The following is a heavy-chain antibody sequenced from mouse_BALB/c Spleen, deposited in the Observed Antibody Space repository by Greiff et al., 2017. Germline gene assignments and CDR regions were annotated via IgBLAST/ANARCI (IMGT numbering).Heavy chain of an antibody. CDR1: GYTFTSYW. CDR3: TRGNLKINDFDD. V-gene: IGHV1-5*01. D-gene: IGHD2-4*01. Sequence: VQLQQSGTVLARPGASVKMSCKASGYTFTSYWMHWVKQRPGQGLEWIGAIYPGNSDTSYNQKFKGKAKLTAVTSTSTAYMELSSLTNEDSAVYYRTRGNLKINDFDDWGQGTTLTGAS. J-gene: IGHJ2*01. CDR2: IYPGNSDT.